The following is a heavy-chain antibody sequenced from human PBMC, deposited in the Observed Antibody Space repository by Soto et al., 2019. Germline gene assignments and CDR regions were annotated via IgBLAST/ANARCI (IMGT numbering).Heavy chain of an antibody. CDR1: GYFFTSYG. CDR3: ARDFGSDLSAPGAVFDY. J-gene: IGHJ4*02. D-gene: IGHD3-3*01. V-gene: IGHV1-18*04. Sequence: ASVKVSCKASGYFFTSYGISWVRQAPGQGLEWMGWISPYNGKTKYAQNFQGRVTMTTDTSTYTAYMEVRSLRSDDPAVYYCARDFGSDLSAPGAVFDYGGQGTLVTAPQ. CDR2: ISPYNGKT.